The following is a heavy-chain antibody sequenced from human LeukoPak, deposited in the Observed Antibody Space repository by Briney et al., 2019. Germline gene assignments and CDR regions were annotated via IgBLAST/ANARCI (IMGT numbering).Heavy chain of an antibody. CDR1: GGTFSSYA. V-gene: IGHV1-69*05. CDR3: ARVACSGGSCYFEYFQH. D-gene: IGHD2-15*01. CDR2: IIPIFGTA. J-gene: IGHJ1*01. Sequence: SVKVSCKASGGTFSSYAISWVRQAPGQGLEWMGGIIPIFGTANYAQKFQGRVTITTDESTSTAYMELSSLRSEDTAVYYCARVACSGGSCYFEYFQHWGRAPWSPSPQ.